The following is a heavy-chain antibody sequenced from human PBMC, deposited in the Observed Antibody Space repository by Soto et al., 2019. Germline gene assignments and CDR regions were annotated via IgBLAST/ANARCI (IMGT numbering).Heavy chain of an antibody. CDR3: AREIFRYFDL. V-gene: IGHV1-18*01. CDR2: ISAYNANT. CDR1: GYTLTRYG. J-gene: IGHJ2*01. Sequence: QVHLVQSGAEVKKPGASVKVTCKASGYTLTRYGSTWVRQAPGQGLEWMGSISAYNANTNYAQKLQGRLTMTTDTSTSTAYMELRSLTSDDTAVYYCAREIFRYFDLWGRGTLVSVSS. D-gene: IGHD3-9*01.